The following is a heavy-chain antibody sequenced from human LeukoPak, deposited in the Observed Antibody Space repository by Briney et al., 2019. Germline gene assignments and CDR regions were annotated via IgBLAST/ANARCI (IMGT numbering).Heavy chain of an antibody. D-gene: IGHD6-13*01. CDR1: GFTFSSYA. CDR3: AKDLSTGTLPGIAAAGAFDI. V-gene: IGHV3-23*01. Sequence: GGSLRLSCAASGFTFSSYAMSWVRQAPGKGLEGVSAISGSGGSTYYADSVKGRFTISRDNSKNTLSLQMNSLRAEATAVYYRAKDLSTGTLPGIAAAGAFDIWGQGTMVTVSS. CDR2: ISGSGGST. J-gene: IGHJ3*02.